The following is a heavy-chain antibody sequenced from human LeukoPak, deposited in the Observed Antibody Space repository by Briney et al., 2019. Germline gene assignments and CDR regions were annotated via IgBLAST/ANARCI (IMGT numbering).Heavy chain of an antibody. V-gene: IGHV3-7*01. D-gene: IGHD2-21*02. J-gene: IGHJ4*02. Sequence: PGGSLRLSCEVSGFTFTSYWMSWVRQAPGKGLEGVANINEDGSHKYHADSVKGRLTISRDNAKNSLYLQMNSLRAEDTAVYYCARDATRGGDNDYWGQGTRVIVSS. CDR1: GFTFTSYW. CDR2: INEDGSHK. CDR3: ARDATRGGDNDY.